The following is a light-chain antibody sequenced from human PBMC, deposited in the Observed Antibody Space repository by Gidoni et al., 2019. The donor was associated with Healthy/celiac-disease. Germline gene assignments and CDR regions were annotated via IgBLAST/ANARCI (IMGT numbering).Light chain of an antibody. Sequence: DIVMTQSPLSLPVTPGEPASISCRSSQSLLHSNGYNYLDWYLQKPGQSPQLLIYLGSNRASGVPDRFSGSGSGTDFTLKISRVEAEDVGVYYCMQALQTPTFXQXTKVXIK. CDR1: QSLLHSNGYNY. CDR3: MQALQTPT. V-gene: IGKV2-28*01. J-gene: IGKJ1*01. CDR2: LGS.